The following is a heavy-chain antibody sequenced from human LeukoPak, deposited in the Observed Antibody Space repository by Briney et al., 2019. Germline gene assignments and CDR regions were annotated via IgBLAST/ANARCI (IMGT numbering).Heavy chain of an antibody. D-gene: IGHD6-13*01. CDR2: IYYSGST. J-gene: IGHJ4*02. Sequence: PSETVSLTCTVSGGSISSYCWSWIRQPPGKGLEWIGYIYYSGSTNYNPSLKSRVTISVDTSKNQFSLKLSSVTAADTAVYYCAREGEGSSSWATFDYWGQGTLVTVSS. CDR3: AREGEGSSSWATFDY. V-gene: IGHV4-59*01. CDR1: GGSISSYC.